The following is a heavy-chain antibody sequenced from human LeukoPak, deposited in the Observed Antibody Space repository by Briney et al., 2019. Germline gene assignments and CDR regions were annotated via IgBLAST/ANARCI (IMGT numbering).Heavy chain of an antibody. J-gene: IGHJ4*02. Sequence: KTGGSLRLSCAASGFTFSDYYMSWIRQAPGKGLEWVSYISSGSTIYYADSVKGRFTISRDNAKNSLYLQMNSLRAEDTAVYYCARIEGGILTPIDYWGQGTLVTVSS. D-gene: IGHD3-9*01. CDR3: ARIEGGILTPIDY. V-gene: IGHV3-11*01. CDR1: GFTFSDYY. CDR2: ISSGSTI.